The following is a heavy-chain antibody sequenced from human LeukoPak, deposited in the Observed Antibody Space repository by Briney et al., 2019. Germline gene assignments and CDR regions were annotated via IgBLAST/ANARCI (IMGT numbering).Heavy chain of an antibody. CDR2: IKQDGSEK. D-gene: IGHD3-10*02. CDR1: GLTFSSYR. Sequence: GGSLRLSCAASGLTFSSYRMNWVRQAPGKGLEWVANIKQDGSEKYYVDSVKGRFTISRDNAKNSLYLQMNSLRAEDTAVYYCAELGITMIGGVWGKGTTVTISS. J-gene: IGHJ6*04. V-gene: IGHV3-7*01. CDR3: AELGITMIGGV.